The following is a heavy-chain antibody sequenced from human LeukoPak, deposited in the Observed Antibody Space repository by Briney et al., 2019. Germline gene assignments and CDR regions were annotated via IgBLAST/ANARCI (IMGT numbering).Heavy chain of an antibody. CDR1: GFTFSSYA. D-gene: IGHD5-12*01. J-gene: IGHJ4*02. V-gene: IGHV3-30*04. CDR2: ISYDGSNK. Sequence: GGSLRLSCAASGFTFSSYAMHWVRQAPGKGLEWVAVISYDGSNKYYADSVKGRFTISRDNSKNTLYLQMNSLRAEDTAVYYCASLASAEVATPPDYWGQGTLVTVSS. CDR3: ASLASAEVATPPDY.